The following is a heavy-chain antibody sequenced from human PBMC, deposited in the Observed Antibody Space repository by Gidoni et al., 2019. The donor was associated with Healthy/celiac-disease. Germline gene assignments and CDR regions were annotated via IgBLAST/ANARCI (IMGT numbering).Heavy chain of an antibody. J-gene: IGHJ3*02. Sequence: QVQLVESGGGVVQPGRSLRLSCAASGFPFSSYAMHWVRQAPGKGLEWVAVISYDGSNKYYADSVKGRFTISRDNSKNTLYLQMNSLRAEDTAVYYCAGQLLYGGAFDIWGQGTMVTVSS. V-gene: IGHV3-30-3*01. D-gene: IGHD2-2*02. CDR3: AGQLLYGGAFDI. CDR2: ISYDGSNK. CDR1: GFPFSSYA.